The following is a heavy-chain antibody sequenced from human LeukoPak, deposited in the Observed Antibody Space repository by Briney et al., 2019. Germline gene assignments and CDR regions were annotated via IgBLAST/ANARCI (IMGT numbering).Heavy chain of an antibody. CDR3: ARANYYDRSGYSRGAFDI. D-gene: IGHD3-22*01. Sequence: SSETLSLTCTVSGGSISSYYWSWIRQPPGKGLEWIGYIYYSGSTYYDPSLKSRVTISVDTSKSQFSLKLSSVTAADTAVYYCARANYYDRSGYSRGAFDIWGQGTMVIVSS. J-gene: IGHJ3*02. V-gene: IGHV4-59*08. CDR2: IYYSGST. CDR1: GGSISSYY.